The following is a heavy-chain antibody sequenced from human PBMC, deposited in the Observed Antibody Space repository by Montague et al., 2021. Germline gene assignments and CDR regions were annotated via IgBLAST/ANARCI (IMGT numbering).Heavy chain of an antibody. Sequence: SETVSLTCDIYVDSFTDYYWGWIRQTPGKGLEWIGETNHRGTTKSNPSLKTRVSLSLDTSKSQLSLTLQSVTAADTAVYYCVAIKWERQTRNYFEQWGPGILVSVSA. CDR1: VDSFTDYY. D-gene: IGHD1-26*01. CDR3: VAIKWERQTRNYFEQ. V-gene: IGHV4-34*01. J-gene: IGHJ4*02. CDR2: TNHRGTT.